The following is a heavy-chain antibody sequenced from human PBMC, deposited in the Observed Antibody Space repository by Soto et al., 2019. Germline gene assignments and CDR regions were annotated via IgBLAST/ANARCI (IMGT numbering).Heavy chain of an antibody. CDR1: GFTFSSYA. CDR2: IYYSGST. V-gene: IGHV4-31*02. CDR3: AVSRDGYSMDV. J-gene: IGHJ6*02. D-gene: IGHD2-2*01. Sequence: LRLSCTASGFTFSSYAMSWIRQHPGKGLEWIGYIYYSGSTYYNPSLKSRVTISVDTSKDQFSLKLSSVTAADTAVYYCAVSRDGYSMDVWGQGTTVTVSS.